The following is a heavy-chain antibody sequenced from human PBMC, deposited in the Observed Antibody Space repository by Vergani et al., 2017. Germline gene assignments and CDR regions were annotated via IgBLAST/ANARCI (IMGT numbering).Heavy chain of an antibody. J-gene: IGHJ6*02. Sequence: VQLQQWGAGLLKPSETLSLTCAVYGGSFSGYYWSWIRQPPGHGLEWIGEINHSGSTNYNPSLKSRVTISVDTSKNQFSLKLSSVTAADTAVYYCARRPYYYDSSGYSKYYYYGMDVWGQRTTVTVSS. CDR3: ARRPYYYDSSGYSKYYYYGMDV. CDR1: GGSFSGYY. CDR2: INHSGST. V-gene: IGHV4-34*01. D-gene: IGHD3-22*01.